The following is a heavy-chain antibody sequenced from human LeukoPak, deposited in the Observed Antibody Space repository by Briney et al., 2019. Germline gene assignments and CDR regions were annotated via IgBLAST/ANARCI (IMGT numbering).Heavy chain of an antibody. CDR1: GLTFSSSW. V-gene: IGHV3-7*01. Sequence: PGGSLRLSCAVSGLTFSSSWMDWVRQAPGKGLGWVARINVDGNKKYSADSVKGRCTISRDKAENTLYLQMNSLRVDDTAFYYCARDLSYSRLDYWGQGMLVTVSS. CDR3: ARDLSYSRLDY. D-gene: IGHD5-18*01. J-gene: IGHJ4*02. CDR2: INVDGNKK.